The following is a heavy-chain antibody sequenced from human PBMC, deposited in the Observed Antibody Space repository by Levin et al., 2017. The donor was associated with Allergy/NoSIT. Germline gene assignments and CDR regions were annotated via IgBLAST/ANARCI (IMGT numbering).Heavy chain of an antibody. CDR2: ISSSGSTI. CDR3: ARDRGYCSGGSCYSNWFDP. D-gene: IGHD2-15*01. J-gene: IGHJ5*02. Sequence: MAGGSLRLSCAASGFTFSDYYMSWIRQAPGKGLEWVSYISSSGSTIYYADSVKGRFTISRDNAKNSLYLQMNSLRAEDTAVYYCARDRGYCSGGSCYSNWFDPWGQGTLVTVSS. CDR1: GFTFSDYY. V-gene: IGHV3-11*01.